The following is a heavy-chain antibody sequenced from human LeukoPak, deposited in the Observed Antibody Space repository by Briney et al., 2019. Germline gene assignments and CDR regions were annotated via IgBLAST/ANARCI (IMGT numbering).Heavy chain of an antibody. Sequence: PSQTLSLTCTVSGGSISSGSYYWSWIRQPAGKGLEWIGRIYTSGSTNYNPSLKSRVTISVDTSKNQFSLKLSSVTAADTAVYYCARDDGYSYGYDYWGPGTLVTVSS. J-gene: IGHJ4*02. D-gene: IGHD5-18*01. V-gene: IGHV4-61*02. CDR2: IYTSGST. CDR3: ARDDGYSYGYDY. CDR1: GGSISSGSYY.